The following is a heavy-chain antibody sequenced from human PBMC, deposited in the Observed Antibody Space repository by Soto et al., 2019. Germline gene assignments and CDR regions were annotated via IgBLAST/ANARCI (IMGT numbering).Heavy chain of an antibody. CDR2: IYHSGST. CDR3: ARDLDHITMVRGVTYGMDV. J-gene: IGHJ6*02. Sequence: SETLSLTCAVSGGSISSSNWWSWVRQPPGKGLEWIGEIYHSGSTNYNPSLKSRVTISVDKSKNQFSLKLSSVTAADTAVYYCARDLDHITMVRGVTYGMDVWGQGTTVTVS. D-gene: IGHD3-10*01. CDR1: GGSISSSNW. V-gene: IGHV4-4*02.